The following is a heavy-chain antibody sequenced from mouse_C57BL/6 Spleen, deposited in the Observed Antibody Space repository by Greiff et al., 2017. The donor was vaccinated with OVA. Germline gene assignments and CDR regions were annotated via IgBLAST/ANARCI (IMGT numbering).Heavy chain of an antibody. Sequence: QVQLKQSGAELVKPGASVKISCKASGYAFSSYWMNWVKQRPGKGLEWIGQIYPGDGDTNYNGKFKGKATLTADKSSSTAYMQLSSLTSEDSAVYFCARHYYGSTLFDYWGQGTTLTVSS. V-gene: IGHV1-80*01. CDR1: GYAFSSYW. CDR2: IYPGDGDT. D-gene: IGHD1-1*01. CDR3: ARHYYGSTLFDY. J-gene: IGHJ2*01.